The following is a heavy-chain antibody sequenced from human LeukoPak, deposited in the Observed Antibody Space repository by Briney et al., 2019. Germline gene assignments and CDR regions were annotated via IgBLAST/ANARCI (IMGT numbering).Heavy chain of an antibody. V-gene: IGHV4-39*01. Sequence: PETLSLTCTVSGGSITSSSYYWGWIRQPPGNGFGWLGSLNSRGGTDYNPWLKSRVTISVDTSKTQFSLMLSSVTAADTAVYYCASPFLAYYSDSATGIWGQGTLVTVSS. D-gene: IGHD3-22*01. CDR1: GGSITSSSYY. CDR3: ASPFLAYYSDSATGI. J-gene: IGHJ4*02. CDR2: LNSRGGT.